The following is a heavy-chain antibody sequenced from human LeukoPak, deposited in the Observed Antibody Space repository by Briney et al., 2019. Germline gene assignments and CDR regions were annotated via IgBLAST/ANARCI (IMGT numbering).Heavy chain of an antibody. Sequence: ASVKVSCKASGYTFTGYYMHWVRQAPGQGLEWMGRIIPILGIANYAQKFQGRVTITADKSTSTAYMELSSLRSEDTAVYYCARGITIFGVVKRSPSDYWGQGTLVTVSS. V-gene: IGHV1-69*04. CDR1: GYTFTGYY. CDR3: ARGITIFGVVKRSPSDY. D-gene: IGHD3-3*01. J-gene: IGHJ4*02. CDR2: IIPILGIA.